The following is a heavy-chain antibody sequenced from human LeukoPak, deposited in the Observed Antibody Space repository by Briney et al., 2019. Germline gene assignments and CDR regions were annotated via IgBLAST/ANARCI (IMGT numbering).Heavy chain of an antibody. CDR2: INHSGST. CDR3: ARGRGVMVYASDY. CDR1: GGSFSGYY. J-gene: IGHJ4*02. V-gene: IGHV4-34*01. Sequence: PSETLSLTCAVYGGSFSGYYWSWIRQPPGKGLEWIGEINHSGSTNYNPSLKSRVTISVDTSKNQFSLKLSSVTAADTAVYYCARGRGVMVYASDYWGQGTLVTVSS. D-gene: IGHD2-8*01.